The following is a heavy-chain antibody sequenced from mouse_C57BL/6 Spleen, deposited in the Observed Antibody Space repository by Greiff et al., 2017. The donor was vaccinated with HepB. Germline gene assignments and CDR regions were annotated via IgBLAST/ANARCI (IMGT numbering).Heavy chain of an antibody. V-gene: IGHV1-19*01. D-gene: IGHD4-1*01. CDR2: INPYNGGT. CDR3: ARRLGRYFDV. Sequence: VQLQQSGPVLVKPGASVKMSCKASGYTFTDYYMNWVKQSHGKSLEWIGVINPYNGGTSYNQKFKGKATLTVDKSSSTAYMELNSLTSEDSAVYYCARRLGRYFDVWGTGTTVTVSS. CDR1: GYTFTDYY. J-gene: IGHJ1*03.